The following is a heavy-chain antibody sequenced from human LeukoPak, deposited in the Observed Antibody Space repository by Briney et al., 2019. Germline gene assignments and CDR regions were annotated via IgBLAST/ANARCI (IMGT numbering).Heavy chain of an antibody. CDR2: ISPDGSSR. CDR1: GFPFSTYS. V-gene: IGHV3-74*01. CDR3: ARDGGLLPDT. Sequence: PGGSLTLSCAASGFPFSTYSMHWVRQPPGKGLMWISRISPDGSSRSYADSVKGRFIISRDNAKNTLSLQMTSLTADDQAVFYCARDGGLLPDTWGKGTLVIVSS. D-gene: IGHD2-21*02. J-gene: IGHJ4*02.